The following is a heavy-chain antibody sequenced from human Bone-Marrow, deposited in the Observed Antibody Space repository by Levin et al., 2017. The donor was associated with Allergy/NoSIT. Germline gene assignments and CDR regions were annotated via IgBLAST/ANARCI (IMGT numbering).Heavy chain of an antibody. CDR3: AKDFGGKGFDY. V-gene: IGHV3-30*18. CDR2: ISFDGSNK. Sequence: GESLKISCVASGFTFSRYGIHWVRQAPGKGLECVAVISFDGSNKHYADSVKGRFAISRDDSKNTLYLQMNSLRLEDTAVYYCAKDFGGKGFDYWGQGTQVTVSA. J-gene: IGHJ4*02. CDR1: GFTFSRYG. D-gene: IGHD3-3*01.